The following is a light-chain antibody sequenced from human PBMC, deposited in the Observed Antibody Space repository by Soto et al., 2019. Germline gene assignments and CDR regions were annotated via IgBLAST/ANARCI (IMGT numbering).Light chain of an antibody. CDR3: TAWDGSLDGRV. CDR2: RTD. CDR1: GSNIGTNT. J-gene: IGLJ3*02. V-gene: IGLV1-44*01. Sequence: QSALTQPPSASGTPGQRVTISCSGSGSNIGTNTVNWYQQLPGTAPKLLIYRTDQRPAGIPDRFSGSKSGNSASLDISGLQSDDEADYYCTAWDGSLDGRVFGGGTKLTVL.